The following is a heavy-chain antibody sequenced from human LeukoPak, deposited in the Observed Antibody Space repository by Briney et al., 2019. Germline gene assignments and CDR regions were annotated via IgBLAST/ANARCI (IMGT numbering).Heavy chain of an antibody. Sequence: GGSLRLSCAASGFTFSSYSMNWVRQAPGKGLEWVSSISSSSSYIYYADSVKGRFTISRDNAKNSLYLQMNSQRAEDTAVYYCARVPSHDYGEWGQGTLVTVSS. J-gene: IGHJ4*02. V-gene: IGHV3-21*01. CDR1: GFTFSSYS. D-gene: IGHD4-17*01. CDR2: ISSSSSYI. CDR3: ARVPSHDYGE.